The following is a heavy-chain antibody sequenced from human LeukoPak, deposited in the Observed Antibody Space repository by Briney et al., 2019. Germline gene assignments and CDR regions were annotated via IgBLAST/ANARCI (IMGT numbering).Heavy chain of an antibody. J-gene: IGHJ4*02. CDR3: ARARGSYSFDC. D-gene: IGHD1-26*01. V-gene: IGHV3-11*04. Sequence: GGSLRLSCAASGFTFSDYYMSWIRQAPGKGLGWVSYISNSGNNIYYADSVKGRFTISRDNAKNSLYLQMNSLRAEDAAVYYCARARGSYSFDCWGQGTLVTVSS. CDR1: GFTFSDYY. CDR2: ISNSGNNI.